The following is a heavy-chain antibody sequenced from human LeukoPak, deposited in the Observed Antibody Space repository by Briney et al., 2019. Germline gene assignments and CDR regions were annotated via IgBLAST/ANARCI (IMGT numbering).Heavy chain of an antibody. V-gene: IGHV1-69*13. D-gene: IGHD3-10*01. J-gene: IGHJ4*02. Sequence: ASVKVSCKASGGTFSSYAISWVRQAPGQGLEWMGGIIPIFGTPNYAQSFQGRVTITADESTSTAYMELSSLRSEDTAVYYCARGGVPPHYFDYWGQGTLVTVSS. CDR1: GGTFSSYA. CDR2: IIPIFGTP. CDR3: ARGGVPPHYFDY.